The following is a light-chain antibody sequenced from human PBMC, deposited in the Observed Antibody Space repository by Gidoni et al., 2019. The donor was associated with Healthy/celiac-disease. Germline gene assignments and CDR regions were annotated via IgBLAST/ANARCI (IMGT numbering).Light chain of an antibody. CDR2: KAS. J-gene: IGKJ2*01. V-gene: IGKV1-5*03. CDR1: QSSSSW. Sequence: DIQMTQSPSTLSASVGDRVTITCRASQSSSSWLAWYQQKPGKAPKLLSYKASSLESGVPSRFSGSGSGTEFTLTISSLQPDDFATYYCQQYNSYSPMYTFGQGTKLEIK. CDR3: QQYNSYSPMYT.